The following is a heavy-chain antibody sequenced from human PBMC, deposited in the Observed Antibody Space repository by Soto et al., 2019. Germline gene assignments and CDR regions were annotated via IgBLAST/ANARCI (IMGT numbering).Heavy chain of an antibody. V-gene: IGHV3-9*01. CDR2: ISWNSGSI. D-gene: IGHD1-7*01. Sequence: EVQLVESGGGLVQPGTSLRLSCAASGFTFDNYAIHWVRQAPGKGLEWVSGISWNSGSIAYADSVRGRFTISRDNAKNSLYLQLNSLRAEDTALYYCAKDIRLNFYGMDVWGQGTRVTVSS. J-gene: IGHJ6*02. CDR3: AKDIRLNFYGMDV. CDR1: GFTFDNYA.